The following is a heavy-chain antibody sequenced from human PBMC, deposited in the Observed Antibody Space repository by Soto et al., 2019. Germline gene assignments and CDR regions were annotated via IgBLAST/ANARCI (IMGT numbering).Heavy chain of an antibody. CDR3: AIAPFYSSSYP. CDR2: ISGSGGST. V-gene: IGHV3-23*01. D-gene: IGHD6-13*01. Sequence: GGSLRLSCAASGFTFSSYAMSWVRQAPGKGLEWVSAISGSGGSTYYADSVKGRFTISRDNSKNTLYLQMNSLRAEDTAVYYCAIAPFYSSSYPWGQGTLVTVSS. CDR1: GFTFSSYA. J-gene: IGHJ5*02.